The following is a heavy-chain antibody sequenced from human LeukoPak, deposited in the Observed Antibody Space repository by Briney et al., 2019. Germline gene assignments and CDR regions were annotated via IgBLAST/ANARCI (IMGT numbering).Heavy chain of an antibody. D-gene: IGHD2-2*01. J-gene: IGHJ5*02. CDR1: GGSISSYY. CDR3: ASSVYCSSTNCCWFDP. CDR2: IYYSGST. Sequence: SETLSLTCTVSGGSISSYYWSWIRQPPGKGLEWIGYIYYSGSTNYNPSLKSRVTISVDTSKNQFSLKLSFVTAADTAVYYCASSVYCSSTNCCWFDPWGQGTLVTVSS. V-gene: IGHV4-59*08.